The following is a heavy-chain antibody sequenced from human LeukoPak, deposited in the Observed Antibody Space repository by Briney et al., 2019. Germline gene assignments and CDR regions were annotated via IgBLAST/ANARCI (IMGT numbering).Heavy chain of an antibody. D-gene: IGHD6-6*01. CDR3: AKVGGGSSNYFDY. Sequence: PGGCLRLSCAPSGFSLNNYAISWVRQAPGKGREWISAISTSGGSAYYADSVKGRFTISRDNSKSTLYLQMNSLRAEDTAVYYCAKVGGGSSNYFDYWGPGTLVTVSS. V-gene: IGHV3-23*01. CDR1: GFSLNNYA. CDR2: ISTSGGSA. J-gene: IGHJ4*02.